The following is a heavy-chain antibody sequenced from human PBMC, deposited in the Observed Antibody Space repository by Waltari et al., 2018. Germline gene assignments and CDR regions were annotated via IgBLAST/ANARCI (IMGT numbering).Heavy chain of an antibody. Sequence: QVQLEQSGAEVKKPGASLKIFCRPSGGTFVNYGVHWVRQAPGQGLTWMGWINGANGNIRYSQDFQGRISISRDTSADTAYMELSGLTSEDTATYYCANSMSGPRVQWGQGTQVTVSP. D-gene: IGHD3-3*01. V-gene: IGHV1-3*01. CDR2: INGANGNI. CDR3: ANSMSGPRVQ. CDR1: GGTFVNYG. J-gene: IGHJ4*02.